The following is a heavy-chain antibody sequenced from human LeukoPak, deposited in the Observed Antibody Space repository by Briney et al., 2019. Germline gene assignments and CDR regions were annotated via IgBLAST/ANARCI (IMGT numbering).Heavy chain of an antibody. D-gene: IGHD2-2*02. V-gene: IGHV3-30-3*01. CDR3: AGEDADTDPINGMTV. CDR1: GFIVSSYA. Sequence: GGPLRLSCAACGFIVSSYAMHWARQPPGKALEWVGVISYDGSNKYSVDSVKGRLTICRDNSKNTLYLQMNSLSAKDTAVYYCAGEDADTDPINGMTVWGQGTTVTVSS. J-gene: IGHJ6*02. CDR2: ISYDGSNK.